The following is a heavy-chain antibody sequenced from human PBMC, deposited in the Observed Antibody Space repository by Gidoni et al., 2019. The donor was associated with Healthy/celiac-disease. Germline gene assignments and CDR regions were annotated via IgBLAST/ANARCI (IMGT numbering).Heavy chain of an antibody. J-gene: IGHJ3*02. CDR2: LYHSGST. CDR1: GYSISSGYY. V-gene: IGHV4-38-2*01. Sequence: QVQLQESGPGLVKPSETLSLTCAVSGYSISSGYYWGWIRQPPGKGLEWIGSLYHSGSTYYNPSLKSRVTISVDTSKNQFSLKLSSVTAADTAVYYCARAPANPFRDSSGYFWPGAFDIWGQGTMVTVSS. CDR3: ARAPANPFRDSSGYFWPGAFDI. D-gene: IGHD3-22*01.